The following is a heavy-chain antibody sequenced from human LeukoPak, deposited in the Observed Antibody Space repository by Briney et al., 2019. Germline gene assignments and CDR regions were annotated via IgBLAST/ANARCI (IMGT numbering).Heavy chain of an antibody. V-gene: IGHV3-23*01. Sequence: GGSLRLSCAASGFTFSSYAMSWVRQAPGKGLEWVSGISGSADNTYYADSVRGRFTIFRDNSKNTVYLQMNSLRAEDAAVYYCAKGNWGDCWGQGTLVTVSS. D-gene: IGHD7-27*01. CDR3: AKGNWGDC. CDR1: GFTFSSYA. J-gene: IGHJ4*02. CDR2: ISGSADNT.